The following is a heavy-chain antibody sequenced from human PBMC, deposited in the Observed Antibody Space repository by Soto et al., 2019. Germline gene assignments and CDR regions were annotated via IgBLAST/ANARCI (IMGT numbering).Heavy chain of an antibody. CDR1: GFTLSSYW. Sequence: GGSLRLSCAASGFTLSSYWMHWVRQAPGKGLEWVSYISSSSSYTNYADSVKGRFTISRDNTKNSLYLQMNSLRAEDTAVYYCVRDRLDYAMDVWGQGTAVTVSS. J-gene: IGHJ6*02. CDR3: VRDRLDYAMDV. V-gene: IGHV3-11*05. D-gene: IGHD2-21*01. CDR2: ISSSSSYT.